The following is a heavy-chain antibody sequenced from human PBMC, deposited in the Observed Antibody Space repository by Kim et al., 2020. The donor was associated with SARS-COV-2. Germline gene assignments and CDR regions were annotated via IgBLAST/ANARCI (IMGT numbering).Heavy chain of an antibody. CDR2: ISYDGSNK. V-gene: IGHV3-30*18. CDR3: AKDQGYYGSGSYGY. J-gene: IGHJ4*02. Sequence: GGSLRLSCAASGFTFSSYGMHWVRQAPGKGLEWVAVISYDGSNKYYADSVKGRFTISRDNSKNTLYLQMNSLRAEDTAVYYCAKDQGYYGSGSYGYWGQGTLVTVSS. CDR1: GFTFSSYG. D-gene: IGHD3-10*01.